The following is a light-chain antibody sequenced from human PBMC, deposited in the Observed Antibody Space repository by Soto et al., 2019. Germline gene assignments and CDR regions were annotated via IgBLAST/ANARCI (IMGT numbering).Light chain of an antibody. CDR1: QSVSSK. CDR3: QQYNNWPWT. J-gene: IGKJ1*01. CDR2: GAS. Sequence: EIVMTQSPATLSVSPGERATLSCRASQSVSSKLAWYQQKLGRAPRLLIYGASTRATGIPARFSGSGSGTEFTLTISSLQSEDFAVYYCQQYNNWPWTFGQGTKVDIK. V-gene: IGKV3-15*01.